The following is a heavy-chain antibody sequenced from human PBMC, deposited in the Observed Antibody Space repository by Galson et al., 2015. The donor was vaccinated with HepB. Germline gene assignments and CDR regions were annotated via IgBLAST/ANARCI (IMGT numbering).Heavy chain of an antibody. CDR1: GFTFSSYG. Sequence: SLRLSCAASGFTFSSYGMHWVRQAPGKGLEWVAVISYDGSNKYYADSVKGRFTISRDNSKNTLYLQMNSLRAEDTAVYYCAKDLGPYYDYVWGSYPLDYWGQGTLVTVSS. D-gene: IGHD3-16*02. CDR2: ISYDGSNK. J-gene: IGHJ4*02. V-gene: IGHV3-30*18. CDR3: AKDLGPYYDYVWGSYPLDY.